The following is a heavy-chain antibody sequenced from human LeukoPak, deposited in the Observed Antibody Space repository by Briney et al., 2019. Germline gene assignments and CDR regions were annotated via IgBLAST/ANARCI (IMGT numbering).Heavy chain of an antibody. D-gene: IGHD2-2*01. Sequence: SQTLSLTCTVSGGSISSGGYYWSWIRQHPGKGLEWIGYIYYSGSTYYNPSLKSRVTISVDTSKNQFSLKLSSVTAADTAVYYCAREAAVPAANWFDPWAREPWSPSPQ. J-gene: IGHJ5*02. CDR1: GGSISSGGYY. CDR3: AREAAVPAANWFDP. V-gene: IGHV4-31*03. CDR2: IYYSGST.